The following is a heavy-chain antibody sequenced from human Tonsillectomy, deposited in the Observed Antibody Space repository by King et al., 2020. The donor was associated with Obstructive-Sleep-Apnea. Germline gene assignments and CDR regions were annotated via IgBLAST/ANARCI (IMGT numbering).Heavy chain of an antibody. CDR3: TRLEWGGTSYDHAFDI. V-gene: IGHV3-73*01. CDR2: IRSKANSYAT. Sequence: QLVQSGGGLVQPGGSLKLSCSASGFTFSGSAIHWVRQASGKGLELVGRIRSKANSYATAYGASVKGRFTISRDESTNTAYLQMNSLKIDDTAVYYCTRLEWGGTSYDHAFDIWGQGTVVTVSS. CDR1: GFTFSGSA. D-gene: IGHD5-12*01. J-gene: IGHJ3*02.